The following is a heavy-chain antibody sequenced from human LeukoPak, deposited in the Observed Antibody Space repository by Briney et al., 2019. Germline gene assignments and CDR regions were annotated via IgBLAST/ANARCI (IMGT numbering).Heavy chain of an antibody. V-gene: IGHV1-46*01. CDR3: ARGGYSRPIFDY. Sequence: ASVKVSGKASGYIFTSYQMHWVRQAPGQGLEWMGAVNPSGGITTYAQKFQGRVTMTRDTSTSTVYMELSGLRSEDTAVYYCARGGYSRPIFDYWGQGPLVTVSS. CDR2: VNPSGGIT. CDR1: GYIFTSYQ. J-gene: IGHJ4*02. D-gene: IGHD5-24*01.